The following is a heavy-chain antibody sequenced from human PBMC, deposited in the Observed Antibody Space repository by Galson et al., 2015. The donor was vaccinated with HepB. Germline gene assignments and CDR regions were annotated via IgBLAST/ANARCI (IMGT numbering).Heavy chain of an antibody. Sequence: SLRLSCAASGFTFNLYAMTWVRQAPGKGLEWVSGISGSGRGTSYADSVRGRFTVARDNSNNKLFLQMNNLTAEDTATYYCVKDSYDCWGQGTLVTVSS. V-gene: IGHV3-23*01. J-gene: IGHJ4*02. CDR2: ISGSGRGT. CDR3: VKDSYDC. CDR1: GFTFNLYA. D-gene: IGHD3-16*01.